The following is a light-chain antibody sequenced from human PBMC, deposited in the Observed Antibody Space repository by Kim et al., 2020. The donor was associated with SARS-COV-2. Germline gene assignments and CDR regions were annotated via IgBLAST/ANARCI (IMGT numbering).Light chain of an antibody. CDR3: QVWDTSSWV. V-gene: IGLV3-9*01. Sequence: SYELTQPLSVSVALGQTARVTCGGNDIGSKDVNWYQQKPGQAPVLVIFRDTNRASGIPERFSGSNSGDTATLTISKAQAGDEADYYCQVWDTSSWVFGGGTQLTVL. CDR1: DIGSKD. J-gene: IGLJ3*02. CDR2: RDT.